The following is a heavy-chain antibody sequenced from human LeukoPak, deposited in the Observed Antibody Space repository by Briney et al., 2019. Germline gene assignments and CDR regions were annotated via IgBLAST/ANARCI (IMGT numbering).Heavy chain of an antibody. D-gene: IGHD1-26*01. CDR1: GYSFTGYY. Sequence: ASVKVSCKASGYSFTGYYMHWVRQAPGQGLQWMGWLNPSSGYTNYAQRFRGRVTMTRDTSISTAHMELSRLIDDDTAVYYCARNSESNWADYWGQGTLVTVSS. V-gene: IGHV1-2*02. CDR3: ARNSESNWADY. J-gene: IGHJ4*02. CDR2: LNPSSGYT.